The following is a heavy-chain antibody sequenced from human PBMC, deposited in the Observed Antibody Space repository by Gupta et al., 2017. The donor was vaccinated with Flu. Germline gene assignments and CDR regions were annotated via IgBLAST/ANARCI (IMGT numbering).Heavy chain of an antibody. CDR3: ARDSPGGDIVGVYYYGMDV. CDR2: IIPIFGTA. J-gene: IGHJ6*02. V-gene: IGHV1-69*06. Sequence: WVRQAPGQGLEWMGGIIPIFGTANYAQKFQGRVTITADKSTSTAYMELSSLRSEDTAVYYCARDSPGGDIVGVYYYGMDVWGQGTTVTVSS. D-gene: IGHD2-15*01.